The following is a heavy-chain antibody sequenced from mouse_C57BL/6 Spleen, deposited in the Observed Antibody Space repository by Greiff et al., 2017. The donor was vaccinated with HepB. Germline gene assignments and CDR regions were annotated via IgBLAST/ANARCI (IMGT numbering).Heavy chain of an antibody. CDR3: ASRDDCYYAWFAY. J-gene: IGHJ3*01. V-gene: IGHV1-66*01. D-gene: IGHD2-3*01. CDR1: GYSFTSYY. Sequence: VQGVESGPELVKPGASVKISCKASGYSFTSYYIHWVKQRPGQGLEWIGWIYPGSGNTKYNEKFKGKATLTADTSSSTAYMPISSLTSEDSAVYYCASRDDCYYAWFAYWGQGTLVTVSA. CDR2: IYPGSGNT.